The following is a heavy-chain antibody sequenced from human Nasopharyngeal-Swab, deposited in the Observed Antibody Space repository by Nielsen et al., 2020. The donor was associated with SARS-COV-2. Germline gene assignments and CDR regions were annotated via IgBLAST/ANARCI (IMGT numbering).Heavy chain of an antibody. CDR3: ARAGDFWSGWSANYYMDV. CDR2: IYYSGST. J-gene: IGHJ6*03. V-gene: IGHV4-31*03. D-gene: IGHD3-3*01. Sequence: SETLSLTCTVSGGSISSGGYYWSGNRQQPGKGREWIGYIYYSGSTYYNPSLKSRVTISVDTSKNQFSLKLSSVTAADTAVYYCARAGDFWSGWSANYYMDVWGKGTTVTVSS. CDR1: GGSISSGGYY.